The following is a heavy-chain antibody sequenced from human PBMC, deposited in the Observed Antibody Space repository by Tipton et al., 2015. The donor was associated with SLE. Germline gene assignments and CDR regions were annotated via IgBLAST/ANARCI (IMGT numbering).Heavy chain of an antibody. J-gene: IGHJ4*02. CDR1: GGSISSYY. D-gene: IGHD3-9*01. CDR2: IYYSGST. CDR3: AREVPTGPRYDILTGYYSTGFDY. V-gene: IGHV4-59*01. Sequence: TLSLTCTVSGGSISSYYWSWIRQPPGKGLEWIGYIYYSGSTNYNPSLKSRVTISVDTSKNQFSLKLSSVTAADTAVYYCAREVPTGPRYDILTGYYSTGFDYWGQGTLVTVSS.